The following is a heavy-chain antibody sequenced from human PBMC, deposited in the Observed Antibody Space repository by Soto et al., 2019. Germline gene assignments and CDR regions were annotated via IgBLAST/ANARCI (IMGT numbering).Heavy chain of an antibody. J-gene: IGHJ5*01. V-gene: IGHV1-18*01. CDR1: GYPFNIYG. Sequence: QVQLVQSGAEVRKPGASVKVSCKTSGYPFNIYGMNWGRQAPGQGLEMMGWISAYNGKTTYAEKFQDRVTMTTDTSTSTAYMELRSLRPDDTAIYYCARDPHEFWTSYWFDSWGQGTLVSVSS. CDR2: ISAYNGKT. CDR3: ARDPHEFWTSYWFDS. D-gene: IGHD1-1*01.